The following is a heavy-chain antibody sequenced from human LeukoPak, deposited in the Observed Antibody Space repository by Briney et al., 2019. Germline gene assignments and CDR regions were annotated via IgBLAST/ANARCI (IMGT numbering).Heavy chain of an antibody. D-gene: IGHD4-11*01. V-gene: IGHV4-34*01. Sequence: SETLSLTCAVYGGSFSGYYWSWIRQPPGKGLEWIGEINHSGSTNYNPSLKSRVTISVDTSKNQFSLKLSSVTAADTAVYYCXXAHHALQIPPYYYYYGMDVWGQGTTVTVSS. CDR3: XXAHHALQIPPYYYYYGMDV. J-gene: IGHJ6*02. CDR1: GGSFSGYY. CDR2: INHSGST.